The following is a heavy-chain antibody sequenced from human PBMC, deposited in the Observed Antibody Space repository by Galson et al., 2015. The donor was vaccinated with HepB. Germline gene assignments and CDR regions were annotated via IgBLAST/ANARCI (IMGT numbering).Heavy chain of an antibody. CDR1: GLIFSEYS. V-gene: IGHV3-30*18. CDR2: VSYDGSNK. D-gene: IGHD6-6*01. Sequence: SLRLSFAASGLIFSEYSMHWVRQAPGKGLEWVAVVSYDGSNKNYADSVKSRFTISRDNSKNTLFLQMKSLRGEDTAVYYCAQDKRSISARHVSYYYYGMDVWGQGTTVTVSS. CDR3: AQDKRSISARHVSYYYYGMDV. J-gene: IGHJ6*02.